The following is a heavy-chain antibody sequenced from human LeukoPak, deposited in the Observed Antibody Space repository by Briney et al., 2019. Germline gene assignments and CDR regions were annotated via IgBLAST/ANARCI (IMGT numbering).Heavy chain of an antibody. CDR2: INGSGGRT. Sequence: GGSLRLSCAASGFTFSSYAMSWVRQAPGKGLEWVSSINGSGGRTYYADSVKGRFTISRDNAKTSLYLQMNSLRAEDTAVYYCARDLSGVTGYTYGRGIDYWGQGTLVTVSS. CDR1: GFTFSSYA. J-gene: IGHJ4*02. CDR3: ARDLSGVTGYTYGRGIDY. D-gene: IGHD5-18*01. V-gene: IGHV3-23*01.